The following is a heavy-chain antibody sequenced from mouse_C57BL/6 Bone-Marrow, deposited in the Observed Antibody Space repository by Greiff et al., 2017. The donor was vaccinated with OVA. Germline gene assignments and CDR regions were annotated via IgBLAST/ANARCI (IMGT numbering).Heavy chain of an antibody. CDR2: ISSGGSYT. CDR1: GFTFSSYG. J-gene: IGHJ3*01. V-gene: IGHV5-6*02. Sequence: EVKLEESGGDLVKPGGSLKLSCAASGFTFSSYGMSWVRQTPDKRLEWVATISSGGSYTYYPDSVKGRFTISRDNAKNTLYLQMSSLKSEDTAMYYCARHGGSRRFAYWGQGTLVTVSA. CDR3: ARHGGSRRFAY.